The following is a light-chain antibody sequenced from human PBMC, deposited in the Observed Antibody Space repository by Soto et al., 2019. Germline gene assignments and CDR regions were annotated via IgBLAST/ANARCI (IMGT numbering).Light chain of an antibody. CDR3: LQLYWGPET. Sequence: EIVLTQSPGTLSLSPGERATLSCRASQSVTNFLAWYQQKPGQSPSLLIYNESHRATGIPARFSGSGSGTDLTLTISSLEPKNFAVYYCLQLYWGPETFGQGTKV. CDR1: QSVTNF. J-gene: IGKJ1*01. V-gene: IGKV3-11*01. CDR2: NES.